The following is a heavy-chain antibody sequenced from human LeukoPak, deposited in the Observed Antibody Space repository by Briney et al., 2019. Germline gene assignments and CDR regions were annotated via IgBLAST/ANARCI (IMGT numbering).Heavy chain of an antibody. Sequence: SETLSLTCTVSGGSISSYYWSWIRQPPGKGLEWIGYIYYSGSTNNNPSLKSRVTISVDTSKNQFSLKLSSVTAADTAVYYCARGGYCSGGSCYTWFDPWGQGTLVTVSS. CDR1: GGSISSYY. J-gene: IGHJ5*02. D-gene: IGHD2-15*01. CDR2: IYYSGST. CDR3: ARGGYCSGGSCYTWFDP. V-gene: IGHV4-59*01.